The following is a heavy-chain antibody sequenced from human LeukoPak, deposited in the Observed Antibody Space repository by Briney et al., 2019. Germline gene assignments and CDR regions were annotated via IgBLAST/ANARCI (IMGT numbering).Heavy chain of an antibody. D-gene: IGHD4-17*01. V-gene: IGHV3-11*01. CDR1: GFTFSDYY. J-gene: IGHJ4*02. CDR3: ARDRTRTTVIGPDVDY. Sequence: PGGSLRLSCAASGFTFSDYYMSWIRQAPGKGLEWVSYISSSGSTIYYADSVKGRLTISRDNAKNSLSLHMNSLRAEDTAVYYCARDRTRTTVIGPDVDYWGQGTLVTVSS. CDR2: ISSSGSTI.